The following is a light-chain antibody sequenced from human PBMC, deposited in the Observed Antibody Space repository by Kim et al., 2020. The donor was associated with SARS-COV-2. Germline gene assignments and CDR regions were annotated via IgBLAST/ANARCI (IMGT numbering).Light chain of an antibody. J-gene: IGLJ3*02. Sequence: GQSITISCTGTRSDVGAYNYVSWYQQHPGKAPKFMIYDVTKRPSGVSNRFSGSKSGNTASLTISGLQADDEADYYCSSYTTSSTWVFGGGTKLTVL. CDR1: RSDVGAYNY. CDR3: SSYTTSSTWV. V-gene: IGLV2-14*03. CDR2: DVT.